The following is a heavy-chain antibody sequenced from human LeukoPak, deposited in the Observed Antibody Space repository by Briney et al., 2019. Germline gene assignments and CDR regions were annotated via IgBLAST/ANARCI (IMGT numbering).Heavy chain of an antibody. CDR3: ARDRDYYDXXVKLEY. D-gene: IGHD3-22*01. CDR2: IIPILGTA. V-gene: IGHV1-69*05. Sequence: SVKVSCKASGGTFSSYAISWVRQAPGQGLEWMGGIIPILGTANYAQKFQGRVTITTDESTSTAYMELSSLRSEDTAVYFCARDRDYYDXXVKLEYWGXGXLXXVS. J-gene: IGHJ4*01. CDR1: GGTFSSYA.